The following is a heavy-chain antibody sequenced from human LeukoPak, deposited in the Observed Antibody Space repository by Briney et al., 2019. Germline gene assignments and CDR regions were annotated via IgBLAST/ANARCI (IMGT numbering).Heavy chain of an antibody. CDR2: ISAYNGNT. CDR1: GYTFPSYG. CDR3: ARATQWLVLGTRWFAP. Sequence: GASVKVSCKASGYTFPSYGISWVRQAPGQGLEWMGWISAYNGNTNYAQKLQGRVTMTTDTSTSTAYMELRSLRSDDTAVYYCARATQWLVLGTRWFAPWGQGTLVTVSS. J-gene: IGHJ5*02. V-gene: IGHV1-18*01. D-gene: IGHD6-19*01.